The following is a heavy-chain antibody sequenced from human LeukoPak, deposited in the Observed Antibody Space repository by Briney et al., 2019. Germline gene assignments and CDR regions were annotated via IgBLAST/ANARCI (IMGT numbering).Heavy chain of an antibody. CDR2: TSYKSRWSN. Sequence: SQTLSLTCAISGDTVSNKNAAWNWIRQSPSRGLEWLGRTSYKSRWSNDYEVSVKSRITINPDTSKNQFSLQLNSVTPEDTAVYYCARGFYGMVWYFDLWGRGTLVTVSS. V-gene: IGHV6-1*01. D-gene: IGHD3-10*01. CDR3: ARGFYGMVWYFDL. J-gene: IGHJ2*01. CDR1: GDTVSNKNAA.